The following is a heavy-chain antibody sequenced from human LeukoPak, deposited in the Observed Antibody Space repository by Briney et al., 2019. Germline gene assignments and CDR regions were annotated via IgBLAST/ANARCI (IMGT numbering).Heavy chain of an antibody. D-gene: IGHD3-22*01. CDR2: IYHSGST. J-gene: IGHJ1*01. V-gene: IGHV4-38-2*02. Sequence: SETLSLTCTVSGYSISSGYHWGWIRQPPGKGLEWIGRIYHSGSTYYNPSLKSRVTISVDTSKNQFSLKLRSVTAADTAVYYCARVVQSTDSSGFYLPEYLQHWGQGTLVTVSS. CDR1: GYSISSGYH. CDR3: ARVVQSTDSSGFYLPEYLQH.